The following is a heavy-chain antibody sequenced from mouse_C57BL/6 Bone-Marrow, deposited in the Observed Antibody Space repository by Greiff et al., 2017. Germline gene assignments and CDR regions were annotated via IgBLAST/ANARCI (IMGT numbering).Heavy chain of an antibody. CDR2: FHPYNDDT. J-gene: IGHJ4*01. V-gene: IGHV1-47*01. CDR3: ARRYSNYDYAMDY. CDR1: GYTFTTYP. D-gene: IGHD2-5*01. Sequence: LVESGAELVKPGASVKMSCKASGYTFTTYPIEWMKQNHGKSLEWIGNFHPYNDDTKYNEKFKGKATLTVEKSSSTVYLELSRLTSDDSAVYYCARRYSNYDYAMDYWGQGTSVTVSS.